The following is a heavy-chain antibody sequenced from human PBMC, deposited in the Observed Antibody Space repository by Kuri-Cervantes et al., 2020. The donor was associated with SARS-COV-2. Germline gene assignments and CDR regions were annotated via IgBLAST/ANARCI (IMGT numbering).Heavy chain of an antibody. CDR3: ARHRHWNSGDAFDI. V-gene: IGHV4-34*01. CDR1: GSSFRGYY. J-gene: IGHJ3*02. Sequence: SETLSLTGVVSGSSFRGYYWSWIRQPPGKGLEWIGEITHTGTTNYNASLKRRVIISLDMSKKQFSLRLTSVTAAETGLYFCARHRHWNSGDAFDIWGQGTMVTVSS. CDR2: ITHTGTT. D-gene: IGHD1-7*01.